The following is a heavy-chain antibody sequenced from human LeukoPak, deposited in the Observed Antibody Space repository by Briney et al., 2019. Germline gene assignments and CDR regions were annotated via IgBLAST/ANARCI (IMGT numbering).Heavy chain of an antibody. D-gene: IGHD5-18*01. J-gene: IGHJ5*02. V-gene: IGHV3-48*03. CDR1: GFTFSSYE. CDR3: AGVVDTAMVRYNWFDP. CDR2: ISSSGSTI. Sequence: GGSLRLSCAASGFTFSSYEMNWVRQAPGKGLEWVSHISSSGSTIYYADSVKGRFTIARDNAKNSLYLQMNSLRAEDTAVYYCAGVVDTAMVRYNWFDPWGQGILVTVSS.